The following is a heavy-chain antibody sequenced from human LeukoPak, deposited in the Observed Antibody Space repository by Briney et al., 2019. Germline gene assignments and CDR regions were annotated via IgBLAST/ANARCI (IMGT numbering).Heavy chain of an antibody. CDR1: GFTFSSYA. D-gene: IGHD2-2*01. Sequence: GGSLRLSCAASGFTFSSYAMHWVRQAPGKGLEGVAVISYDGSNKYYADSVKGRVTISRDNSKNTLYLQMNSLRAEDTAVYYCARVGGGYCSSTSCPHNYFDYWGQGTLVTVSS. CDR3: ARVGGGYCSSTSCPHNYFDY. CDR2: ISYDGSNK. V-gene: IGHV3-30*04. J-gene: IGHJ4*02.